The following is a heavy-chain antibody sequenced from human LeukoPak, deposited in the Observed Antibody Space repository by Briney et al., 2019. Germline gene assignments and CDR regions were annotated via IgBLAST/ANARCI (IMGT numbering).Heavy chain of an antibody. CDR1: GGSISSGGYY. Sequence: SETLSLTCTVSGGSISSGGYYWSWIRQHPGKGLEWIGYIYYSGSTYYNPSLKSRVTISVDTSKNQFSLKLSSVTAADTAVYYCASTHCASPSCYSYYYSGLDVWGQGTTVIVSS. CDR2: IYYSGST. CDR3: ASTHCASPSCYSYYYSGLDV. J-gene: IGHJ6*02. D-gene: IGHD2-2*01. V-gene: IGHV4-31*03.